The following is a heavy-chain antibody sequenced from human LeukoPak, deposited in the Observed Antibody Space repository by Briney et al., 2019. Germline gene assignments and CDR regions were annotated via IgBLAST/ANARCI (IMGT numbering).Heavy chain of an antibody. CDR1: NDSISPLY. Sequence: SETLSLTCTVSNDSISPLYWGWIRQPPGKGLEFIGYIFYSGTTNFNPSLKRRVTLSVDTSKNQFSLRLNSVTAADTAVYYCARGGSAAKYYFDSWGQGTLVIVSS. J-gene: IGHJ4*02. CDR3: ARGGSAAKYYFDS. CDR2: IFYSGTT. D-gene: IGHD6-13*01. V-gene: IGHV4-59*11.